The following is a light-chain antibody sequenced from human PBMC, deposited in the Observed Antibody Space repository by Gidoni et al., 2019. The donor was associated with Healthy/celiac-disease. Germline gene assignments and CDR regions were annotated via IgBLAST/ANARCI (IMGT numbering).Light chain of an antibody. V-gene: IGKV3-11*01. J-gene: IGKJ3*01. CDR2: DAS. Sequence: EIVLTQYPATLSLSQGERATLSCRASQSVSSYLAWYQQKPGQAPRLRIYDASNRATGIPARFSGSGSGTDFTLTIFSLEPEDFAVYFCQQRIHWPPITFGPGTKVDIK. CDR1: QSVSSY. CDR3: QQRIHWPPIT.